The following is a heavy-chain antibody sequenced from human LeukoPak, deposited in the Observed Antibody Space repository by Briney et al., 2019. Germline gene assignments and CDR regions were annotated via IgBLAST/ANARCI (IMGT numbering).Heavy chain of an antibody. CDR3: ARGSWITIFGVVTEYFQH. CDR1: GYTFTSYD. V-gene: IGHV1-8*01. Sequence: WASVKVSCKASGYTFTSYDINWVRQATGQGLEWMGWMNTNSGNTGYAQKFQGRVTMTRNTSISTAYMELSSLRSEDTAVYYCARGSWITIFGVVTEYFQHWGQGTLVTVSS. CDR2: MNTNSGNT. J-gene: IGHJ1*01. D-gene: IGHD3-3*01.